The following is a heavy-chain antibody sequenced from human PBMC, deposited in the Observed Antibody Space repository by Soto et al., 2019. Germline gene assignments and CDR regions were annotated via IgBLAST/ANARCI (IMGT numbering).Heavy chain of an antibody. CDR2: ISYDGSNK. V-gene: IGHV3-30*18. CDR1: GFTFSSYG. J-gene: IGHJ4*02. D-gene: IGHD5-12*01. Sequence: GGSLRLSCAASGFTFSSYGMHWVRQAPGKGLEWVAVISYDGSNKYYADSVKGRFTISRDNSKNTLYLQMNSLRAEDTAVYYCANESPVATMGGFDYWGQGTLVTVSS. CDR3: ANESPVATMGGFDY.